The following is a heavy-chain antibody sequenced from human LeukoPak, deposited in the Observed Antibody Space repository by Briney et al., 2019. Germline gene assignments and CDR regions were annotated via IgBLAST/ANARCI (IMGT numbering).Heavy chain of an antibody. CDR2: INWNGGST. J-gene: IGHJ4*02. V-gene: IGHV3-20*04. Sequence: RTGGSLRLSCAASGFTFNDYGMSWVRQAPGKGLEWVSGINWNGGSTGYTDSVKGRFTISRDNAKNSLLLQMNSLRAEDTALYYCVRWGSESYSGYFDYWGQGTLVTVSS. D-gene: IGHD3-10*01. CDR1: GFTFNDYG. CDR3: VRWGSESYSGYFDY.